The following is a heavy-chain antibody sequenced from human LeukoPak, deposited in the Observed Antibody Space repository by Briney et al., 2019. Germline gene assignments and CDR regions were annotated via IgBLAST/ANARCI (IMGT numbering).Heavy chain of an antibody. V-gene: IGHV3-33*08. CDR1: GFTFSSYG. Sequence: GGSLRLSCAASGFTFSSYGMHWVRQAPGKGLEWVAVIWYGGSNKYYADSVKGRFTISRDNSKNTLYLQMNNLRAEDTAVYYCARDSPYGEKGYFQHWGQGTLVTVSS. D-gene: IGHD4-17*01. CDR3: ARDSPYGEKGYFQH. J-gene: IGHJ1*01. CDR2: IWYGGSNK.